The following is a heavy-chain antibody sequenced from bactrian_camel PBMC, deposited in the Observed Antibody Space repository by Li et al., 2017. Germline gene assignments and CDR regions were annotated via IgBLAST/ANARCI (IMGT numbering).Heavy chain of an antibody. J-gene: IGHJ6*01. Sequence: HVQMVESGGDLVQPGGSLRLSCAASGFTLSNYGMIWVRQAPGKGLEYVSAIDDDSSTTRYADSVKDRFTISRDNAKNTLYLQMHSLKTEDTAVYICAAVDRGKRFLRPLVCPGDSHFNFGYWGRGTQVTVS. CDR3: AAVDRGKRFLRPLVCPGDSHFNFGY. D-gene: IGHD3*01. CDR2: IDDDSSTT. CDR1: GFTLSNYG. V-gene: IGHV3S1*01.